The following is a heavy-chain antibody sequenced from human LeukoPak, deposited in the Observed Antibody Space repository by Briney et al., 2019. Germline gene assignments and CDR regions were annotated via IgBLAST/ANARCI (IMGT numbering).Heavy chain of an antibody. Sequence: PSETLSLTCTVSGGSISSSSYYWSWIRQPPGKGLEWIGYIYYSGSTNYNPSLKSRVTISVDTSKNQFSLKLSSVTAADTAVYYCARDQGTYYYDEGVFDRWFDPWGQGTLVTVSS. CDR2: IYYSGST. J-gene: IGHJ5*01. CDR3: ARDQGTYYYDEGVFDRWFDP. CDR1: GGSISSSSYY. V-gene: IGHV4-61*01. D-gene: IGHD3-22*01.